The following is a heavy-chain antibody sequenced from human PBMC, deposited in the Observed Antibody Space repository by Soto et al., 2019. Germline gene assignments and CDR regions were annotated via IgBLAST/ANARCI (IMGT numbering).Heavy chain of an antibody. CDR3: ARDRPDGYSPFDY. D-gene: IGHD5-18*01. Sequence: GGSLRLSCAASGFTFSSYNMHWVRQASWKGLEWVSSISSSSSCIYYADSVKGRFTISRDKAKNSLYLQTNSLIAEDTAVYYCARDRPDGYSPFDYWGQGSLVTISS. CDR2: ISSSSSCI. V-gene: IGHV3-21*01. J-gene: IGHJ4*02. CDR1: GFTFSSYN.